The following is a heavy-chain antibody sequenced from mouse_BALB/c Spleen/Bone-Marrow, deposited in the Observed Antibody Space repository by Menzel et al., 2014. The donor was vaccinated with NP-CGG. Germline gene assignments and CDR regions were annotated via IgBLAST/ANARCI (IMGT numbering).Heavy chain of an antibody. V-gene: IGHV5-6-4*01. J-gene: IGHJ4*01. CDR3: TRDPFYYGSSYAMDY. Sequence: EVQLVESGGGLVKPGGSLKLSCAASGFTFSSYTMSWVRQTPEKRLEWVATISSGGSYTYYPGSVKGRFTISRDNAKNTLYLQMSSLKSEDTAMYYCTRDPFYYGSSYAMDYWGQGTSVTVSS. D-gene: IGHD1-1*01. CDR1: GFTFSSYT. CDR2: ISSGGSYT.